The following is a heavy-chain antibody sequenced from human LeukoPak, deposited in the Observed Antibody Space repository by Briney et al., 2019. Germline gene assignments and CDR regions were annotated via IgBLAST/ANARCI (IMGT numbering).Heavy chain of an antibody. CDR1: GDSVSVKSDV. Sequence: SQTLSLTCAISGDSVSVKSDVWNWIRQPPSRGLEWLGSTYYRSKWINDYATSVKSRIIISPDTSKNQFSLHLNSVTPEDTAVYYCARDADWAYDAFDIWGQGTMVTVSS. D-gene: IGHD3-9*01. V-gene: IGHV6-1*01. CDR3: ARDADWAYDAFDI. CDR2: TYYRSKWIN. J-gene: IGHJ3*02.